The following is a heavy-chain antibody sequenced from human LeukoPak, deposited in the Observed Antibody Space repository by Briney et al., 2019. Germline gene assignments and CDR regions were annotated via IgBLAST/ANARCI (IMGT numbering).Heavy chain of an antibody. V-gene: IGHV3-30*04. Sequence: PGGSLRLSCAASGFTFNNYAMHWVRQAPGKGLEWVAVIFYDGSVYYYADSVKGRFTISRDTSRSTLYLQMNSLRAEDAAVYYCAKAPVTSCRGAFCYPFDYWGQGTLVTVSS. CDR3: AKAPVTSCRGAFCYPFDY. CDR1: GFTFNNYA. J-gene: IGHJ4*02. D-gene: IGHD2-15*01. CDR2: IFYDGSVY.